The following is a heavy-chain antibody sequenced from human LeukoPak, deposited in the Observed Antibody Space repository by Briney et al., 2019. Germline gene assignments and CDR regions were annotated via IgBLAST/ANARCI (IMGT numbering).Heavy chain of an antibody. J-gene: IGHJ4*02. V-gene: IGHV3-43*02. CDR2: ISGDGGST. D-gene: IGHD1-26*01. Sequence: GGSLRLSCAASGFNFDDYAMHWVRQAPGKGLEWVSLISGDGGSTYYADSVKGRFTISRDNSKNSLYLQMNTLRTEDTALYYCAKAPRAPIVGATTGFDYWGQGTLVTVSS. CDR1: GFNFDDYA. CDR3: AKAPRAPIVGATTGFDY.